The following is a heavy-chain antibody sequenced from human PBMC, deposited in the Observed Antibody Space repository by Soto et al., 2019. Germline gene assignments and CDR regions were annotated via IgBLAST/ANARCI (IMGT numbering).Heavy chain of an antibody. J-gene: IGHJ6*02. CDR3: ARHRQSYCSSTSCYGAMGYYYYGMDV. D-gene: IGHD2-2*01. CDR1: GYSFTSYW. Sequence: GESLKISCKGSGYSFTSYWTSWVRQMPGKGLEWMGRIDPSDSYTNYSPSFQGHVTISADKSISTAYLQWSSLKASDTAMYYCARHRQSYCSSTSCYGAMGYYYYGMDVWGQGTTVTVSS. CDR2: IDPSDSYT. V-gene: IGHV5-10-1*01.